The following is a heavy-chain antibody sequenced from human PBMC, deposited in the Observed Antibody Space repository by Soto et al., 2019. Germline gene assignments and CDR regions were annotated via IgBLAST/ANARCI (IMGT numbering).Heavy chain of an antibody. CDR2: ISRTRDYI. CDR3: VRLFSAGCSSLGY. CDR1: GFTFTAYT. J-gene: IGHJ4*02. Sequence: GGSLRLSCAASGFTFTAYTMYWVRQAPGKGLEWVASISRTRDYIYYADSVKGRFTIFRDNTNNSLFLQMDSLRAEDTAVYYCVRLFSAGCSSLGYWGQGAMVTVSS. D-gene: IGHD3-16*01. V-gene: IGHV3-21*01.